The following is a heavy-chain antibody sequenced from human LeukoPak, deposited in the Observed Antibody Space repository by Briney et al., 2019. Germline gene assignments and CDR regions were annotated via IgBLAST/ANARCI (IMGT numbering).Heavy chain of an antibody. CDR2: TSGSGGST. CDR1: GFTFSSYA. V-gene: IGHV3-23*01. CDR3: ARDVRSSFDY. D-gene: IGHD3-10*01. J-gene: IGHJ4*02. Sequence: GGSLRLSCAASGFTFSSYAMSWVRQAPGKGLEWVSSTSGSGGSTYYADSVKGRFTISRDNAKNSLYLQMNSLRAEDTAVYYYARDVRSSFDYWGQGTLVTVSS.